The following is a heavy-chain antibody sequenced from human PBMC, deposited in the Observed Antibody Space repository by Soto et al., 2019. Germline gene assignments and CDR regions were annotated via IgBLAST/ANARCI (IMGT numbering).Heavy chain of an antibody. CDR2: IRSKAYGATT. V-gene: IGHV3-49*04. CDR3: TTAQAGGSYSDF. Sequence: GGSLRLSCTASGFTFRDHAMTWVRQGPGIGLEYVGFIRSKAYGATTEDAASVKGRFTISRDDSKTIAYLQMNSLKTEDTAVYLCTTAQAGGSYSDFCDQGTLVAVSS. J-gene: IGHJ4*02. CDR1: GFTFRDHA. D-gene: IGHD1-26*01.